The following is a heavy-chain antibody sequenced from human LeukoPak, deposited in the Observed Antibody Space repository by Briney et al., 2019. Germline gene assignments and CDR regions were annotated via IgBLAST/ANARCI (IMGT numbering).Heavy chain of an antibody. CDR1: GGTFSSYA. D-gene: IGHD3-3*01. CDR3: ARGRRILEWLLAAMVTDYFDY. Sequence: ASVKVSCKASGGTFSSYAISWVRQAPGQGLEWMGGIIPIFGTANYAQKFQGRVTITADKSTSTAYMELSSLRSEDTAVYYCARGRRILEWLLAAMVTDYFDYWGQGILVTVSS. CDR2: IIPIFGTA. V-gene: IGHV1-69*06. J-gene: IGHJ4*02.